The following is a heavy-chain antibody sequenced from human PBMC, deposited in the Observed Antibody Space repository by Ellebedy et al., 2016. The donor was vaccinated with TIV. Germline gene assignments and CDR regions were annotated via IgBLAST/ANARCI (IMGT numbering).Heavy chain of an antibody. CDR2: ISGSGGST. CDR1: GFTFSSYA. Sequence: GGSLRLSCAASGFTFSSYAMSWVRQAPGKGLEWVSAISGSGGSTYYADSVKGRFTISRDNSKNTLYLQMNSLRAEDTAVYYCAKDRGEWLRLAEFDYWGQGTLVTVSS. J-gene: IGHJ4*02. V-gene: IGHV3-23*01. CDR3: AKDRGEWLRLAEFDY. D-gene: IGHD5-12*01.